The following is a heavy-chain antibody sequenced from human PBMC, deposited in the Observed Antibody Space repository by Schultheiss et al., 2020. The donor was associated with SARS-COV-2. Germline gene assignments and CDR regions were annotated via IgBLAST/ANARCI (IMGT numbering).Heavy chain of an antibody. Sequence: GSLRLSCTVSGGSISSYYWSWIRQPAGKGLEWIGRIYTSGSTNYNPSLKSRVTISVDTSKNQFSLKLSSVTAADTAVYYCARAYDSSHFDIWGQGTMVTVSS. CDR3: ARAYDSSHFDI. V-gene: IGHV4-4*07. CDR1: GGSISSYY. D-gene: IGHD3-22*01. J-gene: IGHJ3*02. CDR2: IYTSGST.